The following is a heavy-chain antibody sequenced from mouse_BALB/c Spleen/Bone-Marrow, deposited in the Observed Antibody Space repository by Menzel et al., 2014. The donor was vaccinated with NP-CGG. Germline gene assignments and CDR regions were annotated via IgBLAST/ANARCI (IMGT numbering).Heavy chain of an antibody. CDR1: GYTFTSYW. Sequence: QVHVKQSGAELARPGASVKLSCKASGYTFTSYWMQWVKQRPGQGLEWIGAIYPGDGDTRYTQKFKGKATLTADKSSSTAYMQLSSLASEDSAVYYCARGWDWFAYWGQGTLVTVSA. CDR2: IYPGDGDT. J-gene: IGHJ3*01. CDR3: ARGWDWFAY. V-gene: IGHV1-87*01. D-gene: IGHD4-1*01.